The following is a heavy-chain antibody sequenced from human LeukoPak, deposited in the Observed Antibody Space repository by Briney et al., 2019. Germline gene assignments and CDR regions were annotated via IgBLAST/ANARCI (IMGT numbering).Heavy chain of an antibody. Sequence: GGSLRLSCAASGFTFSSYWMSWVRQAPEKGLEWVANIKQDGSEKYYVDSVKGRFTISRDNAKNSLYLQMNSLRAEDTAVYYCARPHTVVVPAAILDHDAFDIWGQGTMVTVSS. CDR3: ARPHTVVVPAAILDHDAFDI. V-gene: IGHV3-7*01. CDR1: GFTFSSYW. CDR2: IKQDGSEK. J-gene: IGHJ3*02. D-gene: IGHD2-2*01.